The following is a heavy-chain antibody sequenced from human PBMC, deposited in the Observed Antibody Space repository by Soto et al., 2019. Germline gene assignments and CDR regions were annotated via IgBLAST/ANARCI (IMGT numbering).Heavy chain of an antibody. CDR2: INHSGST. CDR3: ARGGLQFFPYYYYGMDV. CDR1: GGSFSGYY. Sequence: SETLSLTCAVYGGSFSGYYWSWIRQPPGKGLEWIGEINHSGSTNYNPSLKSRVTISVDTSKNQFSLKLSSVTAADTAAYYCARGGLQFFPYYYYGMDVWGQGTTVTVSS. D-gene: IGHD4-4*01. V-gene: IGHV4-34*01. J-gene: IGHJ6*02.